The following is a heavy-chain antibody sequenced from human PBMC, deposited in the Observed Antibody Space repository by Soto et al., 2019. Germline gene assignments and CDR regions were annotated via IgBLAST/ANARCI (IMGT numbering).Heavy chain of an antibody. CDR3: ARDQGFRDGYSN. V-gene: IGHV3-11*06. D-gene: IGHD5-18*01. CDR2: ISSSSSYT. Sequence: QVQLVESGGGLVKPGGSLRLSCAASGFTFSAYYMSWIRQATGKGLEWVSYISSSSSYTNYADSLKGRITISKDNSKNSLYLQMNSLRAEDTAVYYGARDQGFRDGYSNWGQGTLVTVSS. J-gene: IGHJ4*02. CDR1: GFTFSAYY.